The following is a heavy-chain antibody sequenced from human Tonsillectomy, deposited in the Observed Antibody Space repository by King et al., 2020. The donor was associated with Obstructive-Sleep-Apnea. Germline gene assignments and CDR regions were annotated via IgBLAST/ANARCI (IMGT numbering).Heavy chain of an antibody. CDR3: ARELGGWHFFDS. Sequence: LQLQESGPGLVKPSAPLSLTCTVSGGSISSSYYYWGWIRQPPGKGLEWIGSFYYNGNTYYNPSLKSRVTISVDTSKNQFSLKLSSATAADTAVYYCARELGGWHFFDSWGQGTLVTVSS. V-gene: IGHV4-39*07. D-gene: IGHD6-19*01. CDR2: FYYNGNT. CDR1: GGSISSSYYY. J-gene: IGHJ4*02.